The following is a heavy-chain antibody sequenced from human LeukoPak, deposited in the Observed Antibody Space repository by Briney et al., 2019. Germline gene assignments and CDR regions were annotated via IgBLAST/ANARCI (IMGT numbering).Heavy chain of an antibody. CDR1: GFSFSSYA. J-gene: IGHJ1*01. CDR2: ISGRGSST. CDR3: AKDMGVPAYCGGDCYSRFFQH. D-gene: IGHD2-21*02. V-gene: IGHV3-23*01. Sequence: GGSLRLSCAASGFSFSSYAMSWVRQAPGKGLEWVSVISGRGSSTDYADSVKGRFTISRDNSKSTLYLQMNSLRADDTAVYYCAKDMGVPAYCGGDCYSRFFQHWGQGTLVTVSS.